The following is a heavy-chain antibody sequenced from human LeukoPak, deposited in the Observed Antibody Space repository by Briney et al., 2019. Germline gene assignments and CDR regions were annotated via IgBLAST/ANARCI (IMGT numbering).Heavy chain of an antibody. V-gene: IGHV5-51*01. CDR3: ARHEAAYYYYMDV. CDR2: IWPGDSVS. CDR1: GYDFAYFW. J-gene: IGHJ6*03. Sequence: GESLKISRKASGYDFAYFWIGWVRQMPGKGLEWMGIIWPGDSVSKYNPSFQGQVTISADKSISTAYLQWNSLKASDTAIYYCARHEAAYYYYMDVWGKGTTVTVSS. D-gene: IGHD6-13*01.